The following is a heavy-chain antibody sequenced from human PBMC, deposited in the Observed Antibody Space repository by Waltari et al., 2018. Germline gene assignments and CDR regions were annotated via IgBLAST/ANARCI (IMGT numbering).Heavy chain of an antibody. CDR2: IIPIMGTA. D-gene: IGHD3-22*01. J-gene: IGHJ4*02. Sequence: QVQLVQSGAEVKKPGSSVKVSCKASGGTFSSYAISWVRQAPGQGLEWMGGIIPIMGTANYAQKFQGRVTITADESTGTAYMELGSLRSEDTAVYYCARGGAERSNYYDSRSAFDYWGQGTLVTVSS. CDR3: ARGGAERSNYYDSRSAFDY. CDR1: GGTFSSYA. V-gene: IGHV1-69*12.